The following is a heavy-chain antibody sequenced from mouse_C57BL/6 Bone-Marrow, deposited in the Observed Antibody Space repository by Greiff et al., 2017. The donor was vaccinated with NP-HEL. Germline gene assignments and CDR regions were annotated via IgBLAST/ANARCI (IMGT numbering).Heavy chain of an antibody. CDR3: TTRTTVVAERMDY. J-gene: IGHJ4*01. Sequence: EVQLQQSGAELVRPGASVKLSCTASGFNIKDDYMHWVKQRPEQGLEWIGWIDPENGDTEYASKFQGKATITADTSSNTAYLQLSSLTSEDTAVYYCTTRTTVVAERMDYWGQGTSVTVSS. CDR2: IDPENGDT. D-gene: IGHD1-1*01. CDR1: GFNIKDDY. V-gene: IGHV14-4*01.